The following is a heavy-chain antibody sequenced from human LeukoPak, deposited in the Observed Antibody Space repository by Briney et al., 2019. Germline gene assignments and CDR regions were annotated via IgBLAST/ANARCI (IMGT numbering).Heavy chain of an antibody. CDR2: ISSSSSYI. V-gene: IGHV3-21*01. D-gene: IGHD6-13*01. Sequence: PSETLSLTCTVSGYSISSGYYWDWIRQPPGKGLEWVSSISSSSSYIYYADSVKGRFTISRDNAKNSLYLQMNSLRAEDTAVYYCARDANSIAAAGPNDYWGQGTLVTVSS. CDR1: GYSISSGYY. J-gene: IGHJ4*02. CDR3: ARDANSIAAAGPNDY.